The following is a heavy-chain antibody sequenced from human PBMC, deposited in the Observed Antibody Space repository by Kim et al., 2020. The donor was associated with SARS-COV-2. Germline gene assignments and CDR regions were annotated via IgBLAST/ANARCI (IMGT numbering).Heavy chain of an antibody. Sequence: TYNTDSVKGRFTISKDNSKNTLYLQMNSLSAEDTAIYYCTKSPSYNWFDPWGQGTLVTVSS. J-gene: IGHJ5*02. CDR3: TKSPSYNWFDP. CDR2: T. V-gene: IGHV3-23*01.